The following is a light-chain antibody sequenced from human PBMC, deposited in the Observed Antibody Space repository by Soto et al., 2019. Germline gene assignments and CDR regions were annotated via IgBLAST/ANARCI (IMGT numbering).Light chain of an antibody. CDR1: SSNIGSNV. V-gene: IGLV1-44*01. Sequence: QSVLTQPPSASGTPGQRVTISCSGSSSNIGSNVVNWYQQLPKTAPKLLIYNNSQRPSGVPDRFSGSKSGTSASLAISRLQSEDEADYYCAAWDTSLSGQWLFGGGTKVTVL. J-gene: IGLJ3*02. CDR3: AAWDTSLSGQWL. CDR2: NNS.